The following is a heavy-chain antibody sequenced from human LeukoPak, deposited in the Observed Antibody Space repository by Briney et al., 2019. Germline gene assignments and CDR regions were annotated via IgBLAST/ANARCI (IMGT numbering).Heavy chain of an antibody. Sequence: PGGSLRLSCAASGFTFSSYAMTWVRQAPGKGLEWVSGISGSGGSTHYADSVKGRLTISRDNSKNTLYLQMNSLRAEDTAVYYCAKGRTGDFDSWGQGTLVTVSS. CDR1: GFTFSSYA. V-gene: IGHV3-23*01. J-gene: IGHJ4*02. CDR2: ISGSGGST. D-gene: IGHD7-27*01. CDR3: AKGRTGDFDS.